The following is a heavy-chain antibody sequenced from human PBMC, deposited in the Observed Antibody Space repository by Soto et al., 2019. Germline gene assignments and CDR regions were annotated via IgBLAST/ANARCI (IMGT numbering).Heavy chain of an antibody. CDR3: AKDVEGYFDWLLYVRGNYYYGMDV. Sequence: ASVKVSCKASGYTFTGYYIHWVRQAPGQRLEWMGYINPNSGGPNYAQKFQGRVTMTRDTSISTAYMELSRLRSDDTAVYYCAKDVEGYFDWLLYVRGNYYYGMDVWGQGTTVTVSS. J-gene: IGHJ6*02. CDR1: GYTFTGYY. D-gene: IGHD3-9*01. V-gene: IGHV1-2*02. CDR2: INPNSGGP.